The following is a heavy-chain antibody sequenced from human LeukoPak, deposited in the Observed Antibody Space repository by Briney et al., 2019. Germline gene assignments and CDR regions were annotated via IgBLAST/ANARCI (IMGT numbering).Heavy chain of an antibody. J-gene: IGHJ6*02. CDR1: GFTFSNAW. V-gene: IGHV3-15*01. CDR2: IKSKTDGGTT. CDR3: TTEAGPLTHSGSYFNYYYYGMDV. Sequence: PGGSLRLSCAASGFTFSNAWMSWVRQAPGKGLEWVGRIKSKTDGGTTDYAAPVKGRFTISRDDSKNTLYLQMNSLKTEDTAVYYCTTEAGPLTHSGSYFNYYYYGMDVWGQGPTVTVSS. D-gene: IGHD1-26*01.